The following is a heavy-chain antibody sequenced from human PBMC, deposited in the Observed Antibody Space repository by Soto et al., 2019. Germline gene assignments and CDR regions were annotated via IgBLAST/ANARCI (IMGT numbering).Heavy chain of an antibody. D-gene: IGHD3-22*01. J-gene: IGHJ3*01. CDR3: AGSGPIPAYDSSGYRKYGFSV. CDR1: GLTLSDYY. Sequence: GGSLRLSCVASGLTLSDYYMTWIRQAPGRGLEWVAYISSNTKMIFYSDSVKGRFTISRDNAKNALFLEMSGLRVEDSATYYCAGSGPIPAYDSSGYRKYGFSVWGQGTKVTVSS. V-gene: IGHV3-11*01. CDR2: ISSNTKMI.